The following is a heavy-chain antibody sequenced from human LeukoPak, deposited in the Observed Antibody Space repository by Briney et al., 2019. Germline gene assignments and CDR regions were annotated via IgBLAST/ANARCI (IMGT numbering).Heavy chain of an antibody. D-gene: IGHD1-1*01. V-gene: IGHV4-61*02. CDR3: ARDNWDDAFDI. Sequence: SETLSLTCTVSGGSISSGSYYWSWIRQPAGKGLEWIGRIYTSGSTNYNPSLKSRVTISVDTSKNQFSLKLSSVTAADTAVYYCARDNWDDAFDIWGQGTMVTVSS. J-gene: IGHJ3*02. CDR2: IYTSGST. CDR1: GGSISSGSYY.